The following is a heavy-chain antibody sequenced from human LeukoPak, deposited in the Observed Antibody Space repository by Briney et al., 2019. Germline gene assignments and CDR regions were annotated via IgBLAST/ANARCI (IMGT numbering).Heavy chain of an antibody. V-gene: IGHV1-2*02. CDR2: INPNSGGT. D-gene: IGHD2-2*01. CDR1: GYTFTGYY. Sequence: ASVTVSCKASGYTFTGYYMHWVRQAPGQGLEWMGWINPNSGGTNYAQKFQGRVTMTRDTSISTAYMELSRLRSDDTAVYYCASPLGYCSSTSCSWGQGTLVTVSS. CDR3: ASPLGYCSSTSCS. J-gene: IGHJ5*02.